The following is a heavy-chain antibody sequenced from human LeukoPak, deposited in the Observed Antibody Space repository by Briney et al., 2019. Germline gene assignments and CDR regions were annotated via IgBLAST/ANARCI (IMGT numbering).Heavy chain of an antibody. CDR3: ANLYGSSTSCLY. CDR2: ISGSGGST. CDR1: GFTFSSYA. J-gene: IGHJ4*02. V-gene: IGHV3-23*01. Sequence: GSLRLSCAASGFTFSSYAMSWVRQAPGKGLEWVSAISGSGGSTYYADSVKGRFTISRDNSKNTLYLQMNSLRAEDTAVYYCANLYGSSTSCLYWGQGTLVTVSS. D-gene: IGHD2-2*01.